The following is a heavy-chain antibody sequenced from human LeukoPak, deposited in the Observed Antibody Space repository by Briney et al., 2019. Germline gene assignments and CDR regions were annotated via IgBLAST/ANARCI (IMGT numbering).Heavy chain of an antibody. D-gene: IGHD6-13*01. CDR3: ARERYRDSSPQDFDY. V-gene: IGHV1-46*04. CDR2: INPSSGGS. J-gene: IGHJ4*02. Sequence: ASVKVSCKTSGYTFSYYYIHWVRQAPGQGLEWMGTINPSSGGSTYAQKLQGRVTVTRDLSTSTVYMELSSLRSEDTAVYYCARERYRDSSPQDFDYWGQGTLVTVSS. CDR1: GYTFSYYY.